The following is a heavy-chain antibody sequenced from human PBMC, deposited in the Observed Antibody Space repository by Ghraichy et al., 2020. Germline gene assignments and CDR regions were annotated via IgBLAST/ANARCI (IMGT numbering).Heavy chain of an antibody. Sequence: GSLRLSCAASGFTVSSNYMSWVRQAPGKGLEWVSVIYSGGSTYYADSVKGRFTISRDNSKNTLYLQMNSLRAEDTAVYYCAREGCSGGSCYSSLYYWGQGTLVTVSS. CDR2: IYSGGST. CDR1: GFTVSSNY. D-gene: IGHD2-15*01. CDR3: AREGCSGGSCYSSLYY. J-gene: IGHJ4*02. V-gene: IGHV3-53*01.